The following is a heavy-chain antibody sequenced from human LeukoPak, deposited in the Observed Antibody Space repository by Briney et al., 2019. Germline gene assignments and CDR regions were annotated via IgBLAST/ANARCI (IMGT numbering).Heavy chain of an antibody. Sequence: GSLRLSCAASGFTFSSYAMSWVRQPPGKGLEWIGEINHSGSTNYNPSLKSRVTISVDTSKNQFSLKLSSVTAADTAVYYCARGPYYGSGSYRVDYWGQGTLVTVSS. J-gene: IGHJ4*02. D-gene: IGHD3-10*01. V-gene: IGHV4-34*01. CDR2: INHSGST. CDR3: ARGPYYGSGSYRVDY. CDR1: GFTFSSYA.